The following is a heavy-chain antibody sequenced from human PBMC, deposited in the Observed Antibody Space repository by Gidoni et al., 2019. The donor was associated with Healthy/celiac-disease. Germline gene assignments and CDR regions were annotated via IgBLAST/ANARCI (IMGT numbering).Heavy chain of an antibody. V-gene: IGHV3-30-3*01. Sequence: QVQLVESGRGVVQTGRSLSLSCAASGFPFSSYAMHWVRQAPGKGLEWVAVISYDGSNKYYADSVKGRFTISRDNSKNTLYLQMNSLRAEDTAVYYCARGEIQLGHEEGAFDIWGQGTMVTVSS. CDR3: ARGEIQLGHEEGAFDI. J-gene: IGHJ3*02. CDR1: GFPFSSYA. D-gene: IGHD5-18*01. CDR2: ISYDGSNK.